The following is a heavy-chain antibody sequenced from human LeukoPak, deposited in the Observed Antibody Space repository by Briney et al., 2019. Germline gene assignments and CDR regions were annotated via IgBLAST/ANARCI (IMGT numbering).Heavy chain of an antibody. Sequence: GGSLRLSCAASGFTFSSYAMSWVRQAPGKGLEWVSSISGGGGSAYYADSVKGQFTISRDNSKNTLYLQMNSLRAEDTAVYYCAKDLPYYYDSSGYYTVDYWGQGTLVTVSS. CDR2: ISGGGGSA. V-gene: IGHV3-23*01. J-gene: IGHJ4*02. D-gene: IGHD3-22*01. CDR1: GFTFSSYA. CDR3: AKDLPYYYDSSGYYTVDY.